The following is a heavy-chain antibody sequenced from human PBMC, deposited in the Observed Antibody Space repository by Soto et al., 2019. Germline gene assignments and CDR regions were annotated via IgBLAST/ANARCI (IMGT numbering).Heavy chain of an antibody. CDR3: ARGGLQSFYFPPDF. J-gene: IGHJ4*02. V-gene: IGHV3-33*01. CDR1: EFAFNTYA. Sequence: GGSLRLSCVASEFAFNTYAIHWVRQAPGQGLEWVAVIWYDGRNKYYAESVKGRFTISRDNSENTVSLQMNSLRPDDTAIYHCARGGLQSFYFPPDFWGQGTLVTVSS. D-gene: IGHD4-4*01. CDR2: IWYDGRNK.